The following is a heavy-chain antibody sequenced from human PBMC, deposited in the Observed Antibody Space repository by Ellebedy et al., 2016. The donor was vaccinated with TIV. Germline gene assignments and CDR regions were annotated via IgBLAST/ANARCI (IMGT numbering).Heavy chain of an antibody. CDR3: ARGYSYEFDY. D-gene: IGHD5-18*01. V-gene: IGHV1-3*01. Sequence: AASVKVSCKASGYTFTKFPMHWLRQAPGQRLEWMGWTNADNGDTKYSQNFQGRLTITSDASASTVYMELSSLRSGDTAVYFCARGYSYEFDYWGQGTLVTVSS. CDR1: GYTFTKFP. CDR2: TNADNGDT. J-gene: IGHJ4*02.